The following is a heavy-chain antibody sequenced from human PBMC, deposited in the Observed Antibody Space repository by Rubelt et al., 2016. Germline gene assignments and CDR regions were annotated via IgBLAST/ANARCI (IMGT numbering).Heavy chain of an antibody. CDR2: IYYSGGT. CDR1: GGSISSRSYY. CDR3: ARLSSGWYYCDY. V-gene: IGHV4-39*01. D-gene: IGHD6-19*01. Sequence: QLQLQESGPGLVKPSETLSLTCTVSGGSISSRSYYWGWIRQPPGKGLEWIGRIYYSGGTYYNPSLQSRVTMSVATSKTQFSLKLSSLTAADTAVYYCARLSSGWYYCDYWGQGTLVTVSS. J-gene: IGHJ4*02.